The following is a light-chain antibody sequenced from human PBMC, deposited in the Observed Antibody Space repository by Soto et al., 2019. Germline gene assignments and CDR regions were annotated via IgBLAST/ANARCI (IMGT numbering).Light chain of an antibody. Sequence: SYELTQAPSVSVAPGLTARITCGGNNIGNKTVHWYQQKPGQAPVLVVQDDTDRPSGIPERFSGSNSGNTAALTITRVEAGDEADYYCQVWDSRSDHGLFGGGTKLTVL. CDR2: DDT. CDR3: QVWDSRSDHGL. CDR1: NIGNKT. J-gene: IGLJ3*02. V-gene: IGLV3-21*02.